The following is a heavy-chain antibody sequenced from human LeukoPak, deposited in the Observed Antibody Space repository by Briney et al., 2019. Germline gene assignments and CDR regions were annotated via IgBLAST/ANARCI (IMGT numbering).Heavy chain of an antibody. D-gene: IGHD2-2*01. CDR2: ISGSGGST. CDR3: AKGGFHPGYCSSTSCYVLDY. V-gene: IGHV3-23*01. Sequence: PGXSLRLSCAASGFTFSSYSMNWVRQAPGKGLEWVSAISGSGGSTYYADSVKGRFTISRDNSKNTLYLQMNSLRAEDTAVYYCAKGGFHPGYCSSTSCYVLDYWGQGTLVTVSS. J-gene: IGHJ4*02. CDR1: GFTFSSYS.